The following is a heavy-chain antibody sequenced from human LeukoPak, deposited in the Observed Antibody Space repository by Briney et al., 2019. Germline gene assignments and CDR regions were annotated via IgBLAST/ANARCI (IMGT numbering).Heavy chain of an antibody. Sequence: SETLSLTCTVSGVSISSTSYYWGWIRQPPGKGLEWIGSIYYSGRTYYNPSLKSRVTTSVDTPKNQFSLRLSSVTAADTAVYYCAGSPGIAAAGRASYFQHWGQGTLVTVSS. V-gene: IGHV4-39*01. CDR2: IYYSGRT. CDR1: GVSISSTSYY. CDR3: AGSPGIAAAGRASYFQH. D-gene: IGHD6-13*01. J-gene: IGHJ1*01.